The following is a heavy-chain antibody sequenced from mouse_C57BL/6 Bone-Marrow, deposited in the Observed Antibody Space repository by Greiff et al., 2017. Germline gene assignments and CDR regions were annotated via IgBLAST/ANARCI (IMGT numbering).Heavy chain of an antibody. CDR3: ARNGGNSAWFAY. D-gene: IGHD2-1*01. CDR2: IWPGGGT. Sequence: VHLVESGPGLVAPSPSLSITCTASGFSLTSSAISWVRQPPGKGLEWLGVIWPGGGTTNNSALKSRPGIRKENSKSQVFLKMNSLQTDDTARYYCARNGGNSAWFAYWGQGTLATVSA. V-gene: IGHV2-9-1*01. J-gene: IGHJ3*01. CDR1: GFSLTSSA.